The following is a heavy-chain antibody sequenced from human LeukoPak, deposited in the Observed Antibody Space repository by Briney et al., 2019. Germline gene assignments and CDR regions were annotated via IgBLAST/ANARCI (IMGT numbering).Heavy chain of an antibody. CDR1: GGTFSSYA. V-gene: IGHV1-69*13. CDR2: IIPIFGTA. Sequence: ASVKVSCKASGGTFSSYAISWVRQAPGQGLEWMGGIIPIFGTANYAQKFQGRVTITADESTSTAYMELSSLRSEDTAVYYCARDGHDYYYGMDVWGQGTTVTVSS. CDR3: ARDGHDYYYGMDV. J-gene: IGHJ6*02.